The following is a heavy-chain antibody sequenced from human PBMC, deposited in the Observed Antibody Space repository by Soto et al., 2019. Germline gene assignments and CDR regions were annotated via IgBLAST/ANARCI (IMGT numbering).Heavy chain of an antibody. CDR1: GFTFSSYA. D-gene: IGHD5-18*01. CDR2: ISYDGSNK. Sequence: GSLRLSCAASGFTFSSYAMHWVRQAPGKGLEWVAVISYDGSNKYYADSVKGRFTISRDNSKNTLYLQMNSLRAEDTAVYYCARDQVKGYSIDYWGQGTLVTVSS. CDR3: ARDQVKGYSIDY. J-gene: IGHJ4*02. V-gene: IGHV3-30-3*01.